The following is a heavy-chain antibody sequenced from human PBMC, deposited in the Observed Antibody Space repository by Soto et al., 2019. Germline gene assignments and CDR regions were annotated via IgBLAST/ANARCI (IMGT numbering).Heavy chain of an antibody. V-gene: IGHV3-30*03. D-gene: IGHD2-15*01. Sequence: GGSLRLSCAASGFTFSSYGMHWVRQAPGKGLEWVAVISYDGSNKYYADSVKGRFTISRDNSKNTLYLQMNSLRAEDTAVYYCARRSPSWAFDIWGQGTMVTVS. CDR1: GFTFSSYG. CDR2: ISYDGSNK. CDR3: ARRSPSWAFDI. J-gene: IGHJ3*02.